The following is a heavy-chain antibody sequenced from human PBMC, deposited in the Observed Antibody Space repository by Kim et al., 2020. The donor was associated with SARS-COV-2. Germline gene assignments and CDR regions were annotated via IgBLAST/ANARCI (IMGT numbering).Heavy chain of an antibody. Sequence: GGSLRLSCAASGFTFSSYAMHWVRQAPGKGLEWVAVISYDGSNKYYADSVKGRFTISRDNSKNTLYLQMNSLRAEDTAVYYCARVRGSLDLYYFDYWGQG. V-gene: IGHV3-30*04. J-gene: IGHJ4*02. D-gene: IGHD3-9*01. CDR3: ARVRGSLDLYYFDY. CDR2: ISYDGSNK. CDR1: GFTFSSYA.